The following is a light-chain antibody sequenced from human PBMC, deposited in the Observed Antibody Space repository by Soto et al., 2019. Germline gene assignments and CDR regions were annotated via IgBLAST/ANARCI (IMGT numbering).Light chain of an antibody. CDR1: QSISSY. CDR3: QQSYSSPFT. Sequence: DIQMTQSPSSLSASVGDGVTITCRASQSISSYLNWYQQKPGKAPKLLIYAASSLHSGVPSRFSGSGSGTDFTLTISSLQLEDFATHYCQQSYSSPFTFGPGTKVDIK. J-gene: IGKJ3*01. CDR2: AAS. V-gene: IGKV1-39*01.